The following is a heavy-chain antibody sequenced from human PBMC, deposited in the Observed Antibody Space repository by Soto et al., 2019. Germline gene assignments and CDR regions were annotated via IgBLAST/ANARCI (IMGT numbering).Heavy chain of an antibody. J-gene: IGHJ6*02. V-gene: IGHV3-72*01. Sequence: VGSVRLSCAASGFTFSDHYMDWVRQAPGKGLEWVGRTRNKANSYTTEYAASVKGRFTISRDDSKNSLYLQMNSLKTEDTAVYYCARVITYYYYGMDVWGQGTTVTVSS. CDR2: TRNKANSYTT. CDR1: GFTFSDHY. D-gene: IGHD3-16*01. CDR3: ARVITYYYYGMDV.